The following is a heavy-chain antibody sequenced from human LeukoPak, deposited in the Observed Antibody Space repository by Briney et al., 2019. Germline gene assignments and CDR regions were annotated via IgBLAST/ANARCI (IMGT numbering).Heavy chain of an antibody. CDR3: ARIIRFPSNDAFDI. J-gene: IGHJ3*02. Sequence: PGGSLRLFCAASGFTFSSYSMNWVRQAPGKGLEWVSSISSSSSYIYYADSVKGRFTISRDNAKNSLYLQMNSLRAEDTAVYYCARIIRFPSNDAFDIWGQGTMVTVSS. V-gene: IGHV3-21*01. CDR1: GFTFSSYS. D-gene: IGHD4-17*01. CDR2: ISSSSSYI.